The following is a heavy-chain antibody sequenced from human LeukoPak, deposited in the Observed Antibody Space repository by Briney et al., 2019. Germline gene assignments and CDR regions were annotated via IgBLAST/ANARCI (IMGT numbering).Heavy chain of an antibody. CDR1: GFTFSSYA. CDR3: AREYYDILTGLGGLDY. D-gene: IGHD3-9*01. J-gene: IGHJ4*02. CDR2: ISYDGSNK. Sequence: GRSLRLSCAASGFTFSSYAMHWVRQAPGKGLEWVAAISYDGSNKYYADSVKGRFTISRDNSKNTLYLQMNSLRAEDTAVYYCAREYYDILTGLGGLDYWGQGTLVTVSS. V-gene: IGHV3-30*04.